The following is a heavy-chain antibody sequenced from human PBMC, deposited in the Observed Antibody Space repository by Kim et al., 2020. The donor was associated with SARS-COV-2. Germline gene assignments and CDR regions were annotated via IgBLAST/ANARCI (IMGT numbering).Heavy chain of an antibody. Sequence: DPVSGRFTISRDNSKNTLYLQMNSLRAKDTALYYCARDLGQYSSDWYLYYWGQGTLVTVSS. V-gene: IGHV3-30*01. D-gene: IGHD6-19*01. J-gene: IGHJ4*02. CDR3: ARDLGQYSSDWYLYY.